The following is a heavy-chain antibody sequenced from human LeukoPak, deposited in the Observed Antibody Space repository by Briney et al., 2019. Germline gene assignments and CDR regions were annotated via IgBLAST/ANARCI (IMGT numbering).Heavy chain of an antibody. CDR1: GGTVSNYA. V-gene: IGHV1-69*13. D-gene: IGHD3-10*01. CDR3: AAVMRGVIIFYFDY. J-gene: IGHJ4*02. Sequence: ASVKVSCKASGGTVSNYAISWVRQAPGQGLEWMGGVIPLFGTANYAQKFQGRVTITADESTSTAYMEVSSLRSEDTAVYYCAAVMRGVIIFYFDYWGQGTLVTVSS. CDR2: VIPLFGTA.